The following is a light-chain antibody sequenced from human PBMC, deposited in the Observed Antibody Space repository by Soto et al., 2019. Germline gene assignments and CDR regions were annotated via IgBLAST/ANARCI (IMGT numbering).Light chain of an antibody. Sequence: DIPMTQSPSSVSASVGDRITITCRASQGLSRWLAWYQQKPGKAPKLLIYDIFNLQSGVPSRFSGSGSGTDFSLTINSLQPEDFGTYYCQQGKSFPLTFGGGTKVEI. V-gene: IGKV1-12*01. CDR3: QQGKSFPLT. CDR1: QGLSRW. J-gene: IGKJ4*01. CDR2: DIF.